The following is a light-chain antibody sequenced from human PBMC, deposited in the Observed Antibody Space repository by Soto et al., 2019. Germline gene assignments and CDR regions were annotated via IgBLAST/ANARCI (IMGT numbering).Light chain of an antibody. Sequence: EIVMTQSPATLSVSPGERATLSCRASQSVSSNLAWYQQKPGQAPRLLIYRASTRATGVPARFSGSGSGTEFTLTISSLQPDDFATYYCQQYNSYWTFGQGTKVDIK. CDR3: QQYNSYWT. V-gene: IGKV3-15*01. J-gene: IGKJ1*01. CDR1: QSVSSN. CDR2: RAS.